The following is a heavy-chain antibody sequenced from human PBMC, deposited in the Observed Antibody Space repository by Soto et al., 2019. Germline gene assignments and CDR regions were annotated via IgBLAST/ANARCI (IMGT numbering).Heavy chain of an antibody. CDR1: GYTFTSYG. CDR3: ARPAAAGRRTGWYFDL. CDR2: ISAYNGNT. D-gene: IGHD6-13*01. J-gene: IGHJ2*01. V-gene: IGHV1-18*01. Sequence: QVQLVQSGAEVKKPGASVKVSCKASGYTFTSYGISWVRQAPGQGLEWMGWISAYNGNTNYAQKLQGRVTMTTDTTTSPAYMELRCLRSDDTAVYYCARPAAAGRRTGWYFDLWGRGTLVTVSS.